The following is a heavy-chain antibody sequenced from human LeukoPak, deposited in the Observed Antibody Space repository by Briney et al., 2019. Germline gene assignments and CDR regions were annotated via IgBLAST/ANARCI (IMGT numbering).Heavy chain of an antibody. V-gene: IGHV5-51*01. CDR1: GYTFTSSW. Sequence: GESLKISCKGSGYTFTSSWIGWVRQMPGKGLEWMGIIYPDESDTRYSPSFQGKVTISADKSISTAYLQWSSLKASDTAMYYCARRLPPSGAVDYWGQGTLVTVSS. J-gene: IGHJ4*02. D-gene: IGHD1-26*01. CDR2: IYPDESDT. CDR3: ARRLPPSGAVDY.